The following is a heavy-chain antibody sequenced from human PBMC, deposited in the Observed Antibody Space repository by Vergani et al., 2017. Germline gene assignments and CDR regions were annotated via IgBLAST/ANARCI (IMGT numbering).Heavy chain of an antibody. CDR3: ARDWDYGGNSGVLY. CDR2: INHSGST. J-gene: IGHJ4*02. D-gene: IGHD4-23*01. V-gene: IGHV4-34*01. CDR1: GGSFSGYY. Sequence: QVQLQQWGAGLLKPSETLSLTCAVYGGSFSGYYWSWIRQPPGKGLEWIGEINHSGSTNYNPSLKSRVTISVDTSKNQFSLKLSSVTAADTAVYYCARDWDYGGNSGVLYWGQGTLVTVSS.